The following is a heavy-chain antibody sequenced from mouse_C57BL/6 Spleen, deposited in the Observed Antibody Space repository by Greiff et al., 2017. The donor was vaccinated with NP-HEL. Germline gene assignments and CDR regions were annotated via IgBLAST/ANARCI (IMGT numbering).Heavy chain of an antibody. CDR1: GYTFTDYE. Sequence: VQLQQSGAELVRPGASVTLSCKASGYTFTDYEMHWVKQTPVHGLEWIGAIDPETGGTAYNQKFKGKAILTADKSSSTAYMELRSLTSEDSAVYYCTREGGAYDYDGGRFAYWGQGTLVTVSA. J-gene: IGHJ3*01. CDR3: TREGGAYDYDGGRFAY. V-gene: IGHV1-15*01. CDR2: IDPETGGT. D-gene: IGHD2-4*01.